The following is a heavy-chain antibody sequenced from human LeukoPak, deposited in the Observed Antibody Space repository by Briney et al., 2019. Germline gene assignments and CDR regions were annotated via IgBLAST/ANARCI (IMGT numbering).Heavy chain of an antibody. CDR2: IYPGDSDT. D-gene: IGHD3-22*01. V-gene: IGHV5-51*01. J-gene: IGHJ6*03. CDR3: ARLSYYYDSSGYYYGPNYYYYMDV. Sequence: GESLKISCKGSGYSFTSYWIGWVRQMPGKGLEWMGIIYPGDSDTIYSPSFQGQVTISADKSISTAYLQWSSLKASDTAMYYCARLSYYYDSSGYYYGPNYYYYMDVWGKGTTVTVSS. CDR1: GYSFTSYW.